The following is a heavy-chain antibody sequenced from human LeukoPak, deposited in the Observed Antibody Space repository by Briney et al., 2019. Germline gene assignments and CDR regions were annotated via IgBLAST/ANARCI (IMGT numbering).Heavy chain of an antibody. Sequence: GGSLRLSCAASGFTFSDYYMSWIRQAPGKGLEWVSYISSSGSTIYYADSVKGRFTISRDNAKNSLYLQMNSLRTEDTAVYYCARDRGDFWSGTKDAFDIWGQGTMVTVSS. CDR3: ARDRGDFWSGTKDAFDI. V-gene: IGHV3-11*01. CDR1: GFTFSDYY. J-gene: IGHJ3*02. D-gene: IGHD3-3*01. CDR2: ISSSGSTI.